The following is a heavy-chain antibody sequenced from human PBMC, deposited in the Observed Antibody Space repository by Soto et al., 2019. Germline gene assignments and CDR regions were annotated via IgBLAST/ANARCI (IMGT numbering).Heavy chain of an antibody. V-gene: IGHV3-53*01. CDR1: GFTVTSYY. CDR3: ARDYYYGSGNYYRADYYHYGMDV. Sequence: PGGSLRLSCAASGFTVTSYYMSWVRQAPGKGLEWVSLIYTGGNTNYADSVKGRFTISRDNSKNTLYLQMNSLRAEDTAVYYCARDYYYGSGNYYRADYYHYGMDVWGQGNTVTVSS. J-gene: IGHJ6*02. CDR2: IYTGGNT. D-gene: IGHD3-10*01.